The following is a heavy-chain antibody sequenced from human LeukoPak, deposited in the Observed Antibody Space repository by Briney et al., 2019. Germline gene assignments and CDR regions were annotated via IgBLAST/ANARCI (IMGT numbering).Heavy chain of an antibody. J-gene: IGHJ4*02. V-gene: IGHV1-69*04. D-gene: IGHD3-3*01. Sequence: SVKVSCKASGGTFSSYAISWVRQAPGQGLEWMGRIIPILGIANYAQKFQGRVTITADKSTSTAYMELSSLRSEDTAVYYCARLPLRFLEWFYFDYWGQGTLVTVSS. CDR3: ARLPLRFLEWFYFDY. CDR2: IIPILGIA. CDR1: GGTFSSYA.